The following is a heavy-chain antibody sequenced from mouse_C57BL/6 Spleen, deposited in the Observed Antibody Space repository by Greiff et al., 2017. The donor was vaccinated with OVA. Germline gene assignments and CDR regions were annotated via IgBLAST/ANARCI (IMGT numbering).Heavy chain of an antibody. Sequence: VQLQQSGPELVKPGASVKISCKASGYAFSSSWMNWVKQRPGKGLEWIGRIYPGDGDTNYNGKFKGKATLTAANSSSTAYMQLSSLTSEDSAVYFCARSTTVPAWLANWGQGTLVTVSA. CDR1: GYAFSSSW. CDR3: ARSTTVPAWLAN. CDR2: IYPGDGDT. D-gene: IGHD1-1*01. J-gene: IGHJ3*01. V-gene: IGHV1-82*01.